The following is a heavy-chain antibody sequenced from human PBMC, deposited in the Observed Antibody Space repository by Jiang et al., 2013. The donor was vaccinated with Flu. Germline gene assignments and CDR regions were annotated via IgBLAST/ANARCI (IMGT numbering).Heavy chain of an antibody. D-gene: IGHD3-22*01. V-gene: IGHV5-10-1*01. J-gene: IGHJ5*02. CDR3: ARMYYYDSSGYYNNWFDP. CDR2: IDPSDSYT. Sequence: GAEVKKPGESLRISCKGSGYSFTSYWISWVRQMPGKGLEWMGRIDPSDSYTNYSPSFQGHVTISADKSISTAYLQWSSLRASDTAMYYCARMYYYDSSGYYNNWFDPWGQGTLVTVS. CDR1: GYSFTSYW.